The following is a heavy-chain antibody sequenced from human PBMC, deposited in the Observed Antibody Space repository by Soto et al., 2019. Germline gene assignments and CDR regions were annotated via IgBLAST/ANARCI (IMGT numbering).Heavy chain of an antibody. CDR1: GLTFSTYA. CDR3: ARDPVPSGYNWFDP. Sequence: EVQLLESGGGLVQPGGSLRLSCAASGLTFSTYAMSWVRQAPGKGLEWVSAISGSGGSTYYADSVKGRFTISRDNSKNTVYLQRNSLRAEDTAVYYCARDPVPSGYNWFDPWGQGALVTVSS. CDR2: ISGSGGST. J-gene: IGHJ5*02. V-gene: IGHV3-23*01.